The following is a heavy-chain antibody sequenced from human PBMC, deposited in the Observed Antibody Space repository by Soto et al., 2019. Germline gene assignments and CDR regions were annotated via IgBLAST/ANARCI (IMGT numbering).Heavy chain of an antibody. CDR2: ISENGGIT. Sequence: EVQLVESGGGLVQPGGSLRLSCAASGFTFSTYWMQWVRQVPGEGLVWVSSISENGGITTYADSVKGRFTISRDNAKNTLYVQMNGLRVEDAAIYYCAREYYSSGTHWGQGTLVTVST. J-gene: IGHJ1*01. CDR1: GFTFSTYW. D-gene: IGHD3-10*01. V-gene: IGHV3-74*01. CDR3: AREYYSSGTH.